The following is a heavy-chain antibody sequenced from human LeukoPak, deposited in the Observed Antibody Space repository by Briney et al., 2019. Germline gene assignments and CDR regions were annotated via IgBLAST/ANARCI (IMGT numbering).Heavy chain of an antibody. CDR2: INPSGGST. CDR3: ARVTRHGDYVEPPHLDY. J-gene: IGHJ4*02. Sequence: ASVKVSCKASGYTFTSYYMHWVRQAPGQGLEWMGIINPSGGSTSYAQKFQGRVTMTRDTSTSTVYMEPSSLRSEDTAVYYCARVTRHGDYVEPPHLDYWGQGTLVTVSS. V-gene: IGHV1-46*01. D-gene: IGHD4-17*01. CDR1: GYTFTSYY.